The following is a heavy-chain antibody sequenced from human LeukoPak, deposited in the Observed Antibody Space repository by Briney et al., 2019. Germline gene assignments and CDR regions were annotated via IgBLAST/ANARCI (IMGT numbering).Heavy chain of an antibody. J-gene: IGHJ5*02. CDR1: GFTLSNHW. V-gene: IGHV3-7*01. CDR2: VNRDGSET. CDR3: APQQAYSPYNWFDP. Sequence: GGSLRLSCAASGFTLSNHWMTWVRQVPGRGPEWVANVNRDGSETYYLDSVKGRFTISKDNAKNTLYLQMNSLRAEDTAVYYCAPQQAYSPYNWFDPWGQGTLVTVSS. D-gene: IGHD5-12*01.